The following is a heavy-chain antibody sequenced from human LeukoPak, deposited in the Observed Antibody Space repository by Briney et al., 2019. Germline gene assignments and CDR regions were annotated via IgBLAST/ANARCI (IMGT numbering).Heavy chain of an antibody. Sequence: PSETLSLTCTVSGGSISSSSYYWSWIRQPPGKGLEWIGSIYHSGSTYYNPSLKSRVTISVDTSKNQFSLKLSSVTAADTAVYYCARVEYNWNYDHYYMDVWGKGTTVTVSS. CDR3: ARVEYNWNYDHYYMDV. CDR2: IYHSGST. J-gene: IGHJ6*03. CDR1: GGSISSSSYY. V-gene: IGHV4-39*07. D-gene: IGHD1-20*01.